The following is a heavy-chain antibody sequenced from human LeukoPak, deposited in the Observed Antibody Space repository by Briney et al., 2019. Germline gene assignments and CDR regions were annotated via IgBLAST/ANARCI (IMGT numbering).Heavy chain of an antibody. J-gene: IGHJ5*02. Sequence: ASVKVSCKASGYTFTSYDINWVRQATGQGLEWMGWMNPNSGNTGYAQKFQGRVTMTRNTSISTAYMELSSLRSEDTAVYYCARDEGIVVVPAAIRGGYNWLDPWGQGTLVTVSS. D-gene: IGHD2-2*02. CDR2: MNPNSGNT. CDR1: GYTFTSYD. CDR3: ARDEGIVVVPAAIRGGYNWLDP. V-gene: IGHV1-8*01.